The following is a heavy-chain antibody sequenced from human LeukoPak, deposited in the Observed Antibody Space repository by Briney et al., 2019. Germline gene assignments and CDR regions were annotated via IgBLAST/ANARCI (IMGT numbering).Heavy chain of an antibody. CDR3: ATLNSFGTDY. CDR1: GFTFSRFW. V-gene: IGHV3-74*01. J-gene: IGHJ4*02. CDR2: IDDDGTTT. Sequence: WGSLRLSCAASGFTFSRFWMHWVRQPPGKGLVWVSRIDDDGTTTTYTDYAKGRFTISRDNAKNTVYLQMNSLRAEDTAVYYCATLNSFGTDYWGQGVLVTASS. D-gene: IGHD5-18*01.